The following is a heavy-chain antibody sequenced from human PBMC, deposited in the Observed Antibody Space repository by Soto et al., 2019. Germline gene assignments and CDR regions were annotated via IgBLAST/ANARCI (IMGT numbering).Heavy chain of an antibody. V-gene: IGHV3-64D*06. CDR2: IISNGGTT. J-gene: IGHJ4*02. CDR3: VKDRSLAVAVLYYFDY. D-gene: IGHD6-19*01. Sequence: GGSLRLSCSASGFTFSNYGMHWVRQAPGKGLEFVSAIISNGGTTYYADSVRGRFTISRDNSKNTLFLQMSSLRADGTAVYYCVKDRSLAVAVLYYFDYWGQGTLVTVSS. CDR1: GFTFSNYG.